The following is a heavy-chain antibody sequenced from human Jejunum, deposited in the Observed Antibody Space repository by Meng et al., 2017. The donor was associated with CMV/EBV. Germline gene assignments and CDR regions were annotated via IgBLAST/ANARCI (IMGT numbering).Heavy chain of an antibody. CDR2: IKSKRDGETT. Sequence: ACGFTFPNAGMNWVRRAPGRGLEGVARIKSKRDGETTNYAAPVKGRFTISRDDSKNMLHLQMSSLQSEDTAVYYCITDDSGHDWGYWGQGTLVTVSS. CDR3: ITDDSGHDWGY. J-gene: IGHJ4*02. V-gene: IGHV3-15*07. D-gene: IGHD5-12*01. CDR1: GFTFPNAG.